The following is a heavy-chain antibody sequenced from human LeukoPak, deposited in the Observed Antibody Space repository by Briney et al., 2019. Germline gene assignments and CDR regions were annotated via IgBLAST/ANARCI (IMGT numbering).Heavy chain of an antibody. V-gene: IGHV1-46*01. CDR3: AREDTAMADAFDI. CDR1: GGTFSSYA. D-gene: IGHD5-18*01. CDR2: INPSGGST. J-gene: IGHJ3*02. Sequence: ASVKVSCKASGGTFSSYAISWVRQAPGQGLEWMGIINPSGGSTSYAQKFQGRVTMTRDMSTSTVYMELSSLRSEDTAVYYCAREDTAMADAFDIWGQGTMVTVSS.